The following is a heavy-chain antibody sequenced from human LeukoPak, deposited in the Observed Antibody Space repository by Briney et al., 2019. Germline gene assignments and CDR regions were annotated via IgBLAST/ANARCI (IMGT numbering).Heavy chain of an antibody. D-gene: IGHD5-12*01. Sequence: PSETLSLTCTVSGGSISSYYWNWIRQPAGKGLEWIGRFYSSGSTNYNSSLKSRVIMSIDTSKNQFSLKLSSVTAADTAVYYCARTKGGYEFLLDYWGQGTLVTVSS. CDR3: ARTKGGYEFLLDY. CDR2: FYSSGST. J-gene: IGHJ4*02. CDR1: GGSISSYY. V-gene: IGHV4-4*07.